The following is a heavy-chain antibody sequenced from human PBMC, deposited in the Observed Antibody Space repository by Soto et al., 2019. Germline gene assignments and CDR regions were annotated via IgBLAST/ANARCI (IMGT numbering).Heavy chain of an antibody. Sequence: SETLSLTCTVSGGSISSYYWSWIRQPPGKGLEWIGYIYYSGSTNYNPSLKSRVTISVDTSKNQFSLKLSSVTAADTAVYYCARLADYDILTGYYIDYWGQGTLVTVSS. V-gene: IGHV4-59*08. CDR3: ARLADYDILTGYYIDY. J-gene: IGHJ4*02. D-gene: IGHD3-9*01. CDR2: IYYSGST. CDR1: GGSISSYY.